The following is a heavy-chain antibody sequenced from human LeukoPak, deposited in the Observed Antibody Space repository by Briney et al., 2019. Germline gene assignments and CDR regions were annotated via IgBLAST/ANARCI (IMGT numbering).Heavy chain of an antibody. CDR2: ISSSGSTI. CDR1: GFTFSDFY. CDR3: ARRRYNWNAIDY. J-gene: IGHJ4*02. D-gene: IGHD1-20*01. Sequence: GGSLRLSCAASGFTFSDFYMSWIRQAPGKGLEWVSYISSSGSTIYYADSVKGRFTISRDNAKNSLYLQMNSLRAEDTAVYYCARRRYNWNAIDYWGREPWSPSPQ. V-gene: IGHV3-11*01.